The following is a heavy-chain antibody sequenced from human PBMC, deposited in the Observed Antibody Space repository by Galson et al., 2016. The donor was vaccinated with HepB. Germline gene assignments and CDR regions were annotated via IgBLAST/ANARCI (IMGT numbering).Heavy chain of an antibody. CDR2: IYSGGST. J-gene: IGHJ4*02. V-gene: IGHV3-66*01. Sequence: SLRLSCAASGFTVSNNYMRWVRQAPGKGLEWVSLIYSGGSTSYANSVRGRFTISRDNPKNTPYRQMHSLRDEDTAVYYCARGGAPVAGVWGQGTLVTVSS. D-gene: IGHD6-13*01. CDR1: GFTVSNNY. CDR3: ARGGAPVAGV.